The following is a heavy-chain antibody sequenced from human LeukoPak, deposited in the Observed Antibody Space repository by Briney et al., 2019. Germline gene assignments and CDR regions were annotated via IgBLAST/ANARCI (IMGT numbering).Heavy chain of an antibody. D-gene: IGHD4-17*01. CDR2: IIPILGKA. CDR1: GGTFSSYA. CDR3: ARDDAALKLTTVTTGIDY. Sequence: ASVKVSCKASGGTFSSYAISWVRQAPGQGLEWMGRIIPILGKANYAQKFQGRVTITADKSTGTAYMELSSLRSEDTAVYYCARDDAALKLTTVTTGIDYWGQGTLVTVSS. J-gene: IGHJ4*02. V-gene: IGHV1-69*04.